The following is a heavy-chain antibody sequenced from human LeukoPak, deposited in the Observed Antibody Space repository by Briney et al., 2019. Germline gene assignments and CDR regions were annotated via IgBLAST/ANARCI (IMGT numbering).Heavy chain of an antibody. V-gene: IGHV4-59*01. Sequence: LETLSLTCTVSVGCISLFYWRWIREPPGEGLEWIGYIYYSGSTNYNPSLKSRVTISVDTSKNQFSLKLSSVTATDTAVYYCARSLLWFGELLGYWGQGTLVTVSS. D-gene: IGHD3-10*01. CDR2: IYYSGST. J-gene: IGHJ4*02. CDR3: ARSLLWFGELLGY. CDR1: VGCISLFY.